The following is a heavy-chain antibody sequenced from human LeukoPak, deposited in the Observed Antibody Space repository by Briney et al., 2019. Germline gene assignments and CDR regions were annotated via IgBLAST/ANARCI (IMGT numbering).Heavy chain of an antibody. J-gene: IGHJ4*02. Sequence: ALRLSCAASGFPFDDYAMHWVRQAPGKGLEWVSGISWNSGSIGYADSVKGRFTISRDNAKNSLYLQMNSLRAEDTALYYCAKDMIGGGADTAMVIGTGWDYWGQGTLVTVSS. V-gene: IGHV3-9*01. CDR1: GFPFDDYA. CDR3: AKDMIGGGADTAMVIGTGWDY. CDR2: ISWNSGSI. D-gene: IGHD5-18*01.